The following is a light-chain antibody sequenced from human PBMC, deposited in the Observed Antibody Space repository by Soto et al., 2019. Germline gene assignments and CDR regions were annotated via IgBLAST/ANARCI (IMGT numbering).Light chain of an antibody. CDR3: QQRSNWPPIT. CDR2: GAA. Sequence: EIVMTQSPDTLSVSPGERATSSCGAGQSVFSSLAWYQQKPGQAPRLLIYGAATRATGIPARFSGSGSGTEFTLTISSLQSEDFAVYYCQQRSNWPPITFGQGTRLEIK. J-gene: IGKJ5*01. CDR1: QSVFSS. V-gene: IGKV3-15*01.